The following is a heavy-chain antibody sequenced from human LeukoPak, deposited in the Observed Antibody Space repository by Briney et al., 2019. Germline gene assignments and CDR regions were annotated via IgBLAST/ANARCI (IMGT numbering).Heavy chain of an antibody. D-gene: IGHD3-9*01. V-gene: IGHV3-21*04. CDR3: ARAHTHLTGYYTGYYGMDV. Sequence: GGSLRLSCAASGFTFSSYSMNWVRQAPGKGLEWVSSISSSSSYIYYADSVKGRFTISRDNAKNSLYLQMNSLRAEDTAVYYCARAHTHLTGYYTGYYGMDVWGKGTTVTVSS. J-gene: IGHJ6*04. CDR1: GFTFSSYS. CDR2: ISSSSSYI.